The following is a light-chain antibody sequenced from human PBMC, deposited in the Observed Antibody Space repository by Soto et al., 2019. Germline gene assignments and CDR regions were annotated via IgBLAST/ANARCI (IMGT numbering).Light chain of an antibody. CDR1: SCSIASNY. J-gene: IGLJ7*01. CDR3: QSYDSSTPAV. CDR2: EDN. Sequence: NFMLTQPHSVSESPVKTVTISCTRSSCSIASNYVQWYQQRPGSAPTTVIYEDNQRPSGVHDRFSGSIDSSSNSASLTISGLKTDDEADYYCQSYDSSTPAVFGGGTQLTVL. V-gene: IGLV6-57*04.